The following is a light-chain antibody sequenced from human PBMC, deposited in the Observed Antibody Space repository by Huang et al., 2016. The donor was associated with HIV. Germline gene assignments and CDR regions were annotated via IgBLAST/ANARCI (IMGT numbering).Light chain of an antibody. Sequence: DIQMTQSPSSLSASVGDRVTVTCQASQDITNYLNWYQQKPGKAPKLLIYDASNLETGVPSRFSGSGSGTDFTFTISSLQAEDIATYYCQQYDNLPLTFGGGTKVEI. CDR3: QQYDNLPLT. V-gene: IGKV1-33*01. CDR1: QDITNY. J-gene: IGKJ4*01. CDR2: DAS.